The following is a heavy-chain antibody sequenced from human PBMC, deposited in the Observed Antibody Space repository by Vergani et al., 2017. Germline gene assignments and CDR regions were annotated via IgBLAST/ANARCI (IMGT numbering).Heavy chain of an antibody. Sequence: QVQLVESGGGVVQPGRSLRLSCAASGFTFSSYAMHWVRQAPGKGLEWVAFISYDGSNKYYADSVKGRFTISRDNSQNTLYLQMNSLGAEDTAVYYCARGPGGGXKVRGVTGYYYYYGMDVWGQGTTVTVSS. CDR1: GFTFSSYA. D-gene: IGHD3-10*01. CDR2: ISYDGSNK. V-gene: IGHV3-30-3*01. CDR3: ARGPGGGXKVRGVTGYYYYYGMDV. J-gene: IGHJ6*02.